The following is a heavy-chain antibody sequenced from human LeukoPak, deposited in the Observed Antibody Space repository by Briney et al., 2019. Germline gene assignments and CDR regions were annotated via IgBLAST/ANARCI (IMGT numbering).Heavy chain of an antibody. CDR2: IRDDGSKK. V-gene: IGHV3-30*02. CDR1: GFTFSSYG. D-gene: IGHD3-22*01. J-gene: IGHJ4*02. CDR3: ASIIRYYYVSSGFPSG. Sequence: RGSLRLSCAASGFTFSSYGMHWGRQAPGKGLERGSFIRDDGSKKYYADSVKGRFTISRDNAKNSLYLQMNSLRAEDTAVYYCASIIRYYYVSSGFPSGWGQGTLVTVSS.